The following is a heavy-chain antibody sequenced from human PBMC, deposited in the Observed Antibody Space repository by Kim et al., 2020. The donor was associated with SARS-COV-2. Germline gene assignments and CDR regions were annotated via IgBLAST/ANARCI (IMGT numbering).Heavy chain of an antibody. CDR1: GFTFSSYS. J-gene: IGHJ5*02. D-gene: IGHD6-13*01. CDR2: ISSSSSTI. V-gene: IGHV3-48*02. Sequence: GGSLRLSCAASGFTFSSYSMNWVRQAPGKGLEWVSYISSSSSTIYYADSVKGRFTISRDNAKNSLYLQMNSLRDEDTAVYYCARNSRAVAGTRRFNWFDPWGQGTLVTVSS. CDR3: ARNSRAVAGTRRFNWFDP.